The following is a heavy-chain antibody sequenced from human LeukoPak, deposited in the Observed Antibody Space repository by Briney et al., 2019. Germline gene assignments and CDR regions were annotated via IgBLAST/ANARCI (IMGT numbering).Heavy chain of an antibody. J-gene: IGHJ4*02. CDR1: GYIFSNYG. CDR3: ARDVPGTTPFDY. V-gene: IGHV1-18*01. D-gene: IGHD1-7*01. Sequence: GASVKVSCKASGYIFSNYGISWVRQAPGQGLEWMGWISAKNGDTNYIQKFRGRVTMTTDTSTSTAYMALWSLRSDDTAVSYCARDVPGTTPFDYWGQGTLVTVSS. CDR2: ISAKNGDT.